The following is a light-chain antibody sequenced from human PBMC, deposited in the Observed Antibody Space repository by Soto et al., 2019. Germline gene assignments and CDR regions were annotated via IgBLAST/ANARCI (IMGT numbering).Light chain of an antibody. V-gene: IGLV2-14*01. Sequence: QSVLTQPASVSGSPGQSITISCTGTSSDIGGYNYVSWYQHHPGKAPKRMIYEVSNRPSGVSNRFSGSKSDNTASLTISGLQAEDEAHYYCSSFTSSSTYVLFGGGTKLTVL. CDR3: SSFTSSSTYVL. J-gene: IGLJ2*01. CDR1: SSDIGGYNY. CDR2: EVS.